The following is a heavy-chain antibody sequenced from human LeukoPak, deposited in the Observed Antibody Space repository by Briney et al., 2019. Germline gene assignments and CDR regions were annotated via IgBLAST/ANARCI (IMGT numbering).Heavy chain of an antibody. V-gene: IGHV4-39*01. J-gene: IGHJ4*02. D-gene: IGHD2-2*01. Sequence: SQTLSLTCTVSGGSISSSSYYWGWIRQPPGKGLEWIGSIYYSGSTYYNPSLKSRVTISVDTSKNQFSLKLSPVTAADTAVYYCARHWGLVPAAKKYYFDYWGQGTLVTVSS. CDR3: ARHWGLVPAAKKYYFDY. CDR1: GGSISSSSYY. CDR2: IYYSGST.